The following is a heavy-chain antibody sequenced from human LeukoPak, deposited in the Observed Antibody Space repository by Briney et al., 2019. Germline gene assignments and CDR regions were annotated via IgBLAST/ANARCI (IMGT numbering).Heavy chain of an antibody. CDR1: GFAFSTYA. D-gene: IGHD7-27*01. Sequence: GGSLRLSCAASGFAFSTYAMSWVRQAPGKGLEWDSAISGSGGSTYYADSVKGRFTISRDNSKNTLSLQMNGLRAEDTAVYYCAKGGSPLTGDSHWGQGTMVTVSS. CDR3: AKGGSPLTGDSH. J-gene: IGHJ3*01. CDR2: ISGSGGST. V-gene: IGHV3-23*01.